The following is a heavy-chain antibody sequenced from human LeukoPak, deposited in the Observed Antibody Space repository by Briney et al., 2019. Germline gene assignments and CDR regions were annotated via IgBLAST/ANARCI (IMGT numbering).Heavy chain of an antibody. CDR2: INPNSGGT. D-gene: IGHD1-26*01. Sequence: ASVKVSCKASEYTFTGYYMHWVRQAPGQGLEWMGWINPNSGGTNYAQKFQGRVTMTRDTSISTAYMELSRLRSDDTAVYYCARVGELLRTGAFDIWGQGTMVTVSS. CDR1: EYTFTGYY. CDR3: ARVGELLRTGAFDI. J-gene: IGHJ3*02. V-gene: IGHV1-2*02.